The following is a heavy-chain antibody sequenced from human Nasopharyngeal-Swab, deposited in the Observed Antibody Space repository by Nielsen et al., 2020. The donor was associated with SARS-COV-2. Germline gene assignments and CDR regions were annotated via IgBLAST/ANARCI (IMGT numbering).Heavy chain of an antibody. CDR3: AKGDESSGIFDY. V-gene: IGHV3-23*01. J-gene: IGHJ4*02. CDR1: GFTFSSYA. D-gene: IGHD3-22*01. Sequence: GESLKISCAAPGFTFSSYALSWVRQAPGKGLEWVSAVSYTGERTYYADSEKGRFTISRDNSKNTLYLQMNSLRPEDTAVYYCAKGDESSGIFDYWGQGSLVTVSS. CDR2: VSYTGERT.